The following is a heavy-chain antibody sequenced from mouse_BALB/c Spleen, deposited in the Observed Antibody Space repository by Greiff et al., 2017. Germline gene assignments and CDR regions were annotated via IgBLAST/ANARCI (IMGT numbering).Heavy chain of an antibody. J-gene: IGHJ3*01. CDR2: IDPANGNT. Sequence: EVQLQESGAELVKPGASVKLSCTASGFNINDTYMHWVKQRPEQGLEWIGRIDPANGNTKYDPKFQGKATITADTSSNTAYLQLSSLTSEDTAVYYCARSDYYGSSYEGFAYWGQGTLVTVSA. CDR3: ARSDYYGSSYEGFAY. V-gene: IGHV14-3*02. D-gene: IGHD1-1*01. CDR1: GFNINDTY.